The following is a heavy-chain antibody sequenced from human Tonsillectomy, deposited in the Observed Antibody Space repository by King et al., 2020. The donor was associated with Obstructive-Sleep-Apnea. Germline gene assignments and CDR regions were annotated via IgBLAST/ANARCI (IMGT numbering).Heavy chain of an antibody. CDR3: AKDDNTMVRGVLDY. CDR1: GFTFDDYA. V-gene: IGHV3-9*01. D-gene: IGHD3-10*01. J-gene: IGHJ4*02. Sequence: VQLVESGGGLVQPGRSLRLSCAASGFTFDDYAMHWVRQAPGKGLEWVSGISWTSGSIGYADSVKGRFTISRDNAKNSLYLQMNSLRAEDTALYYCAKDDNTMVRGVLDYWGQGTLVTVSS. CDR2: ISWTSGSI.